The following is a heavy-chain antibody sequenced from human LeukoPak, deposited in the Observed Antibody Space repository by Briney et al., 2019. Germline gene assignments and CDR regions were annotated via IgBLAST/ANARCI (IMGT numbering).Heavy chain of an antibody. CDR1: GFTFSDYY. D-gene: IGHD1-1*01. J-gene: IGHJ5*02. CDR2: MSTSDSPI. Sequence: GGSLRLSCAASGFTFSDYYMSWIRRAPGKGLEWVSYMSTSDSPIYYTDSVKGRFTISRDNAKNSLYLQMNSLRASDTAVYYCARELNGAFDPWGQGTLVTVSS. CDR3: ARELNGAFDP. V-gene: IGHV3-11*04.